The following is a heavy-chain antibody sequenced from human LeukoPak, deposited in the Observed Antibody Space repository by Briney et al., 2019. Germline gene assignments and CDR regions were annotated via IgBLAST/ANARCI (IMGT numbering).Heavy chain of an antibody. CDR1: GGSISSGGYY. CDR2: IYYSGST. J-gene: IGHJ3*02. Sequence: SETLSLTCTVSGGSISSGGYYWSWIRQHPGKGLEWIGYIYYSGSTYYNPSLKSRVTISVDTSKNQFSLKLSSVTAADTAVYYCARALRYFDWLLSSPGALDIWGQGTMVTVSS. D-gene: IGHD3-9*01. V-gene: IGHV4-31*03. CDR3: ARALRYFDWLLSSPGALDI.